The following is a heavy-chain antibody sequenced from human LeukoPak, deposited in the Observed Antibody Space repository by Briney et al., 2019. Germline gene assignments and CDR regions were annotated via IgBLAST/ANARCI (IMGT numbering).Heavy chain of an antibody. CDR1: GFTVSSNE. CDR2: ISGSST. V-gene: IGHV3-38-3*01. CDR3: ARGGSYLSAFDI. D-gene: IGHD1-26*01. Sequence: GGSLRLSCAASGFTVSSNEMSWVRQAPGKGLEWVSSISGSSTYYADSRKGRFTISRDNSKNTLHLQMNSLRAEDTAVYYCARGGSYLSAFDIWGQGTMVTVSS. J-gene: IGHJ3*02.